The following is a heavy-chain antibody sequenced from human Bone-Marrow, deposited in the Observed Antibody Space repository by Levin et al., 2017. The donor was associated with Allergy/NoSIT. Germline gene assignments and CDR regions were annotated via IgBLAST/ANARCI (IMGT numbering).Heavy chain of an antibody. CDR2: IKEDGSET. CDR3: ARDQFRRATIGARWFDP. CDR1: GFTFSNSW. V-gene: IGHV3-7*01. Sequence: GGSLRLSCAASGFTFSNSWMSWVRQTPGKGLEWVANIKEDGSETYYVDSVKGRFTISRDNAKNSLYVQMNSLRAEDTAVYYCARDQFRRATIGARWFDPWGQGTLVIVSS. D-gene: IGHD5-24*01. J-gene: IGHJ5*02.